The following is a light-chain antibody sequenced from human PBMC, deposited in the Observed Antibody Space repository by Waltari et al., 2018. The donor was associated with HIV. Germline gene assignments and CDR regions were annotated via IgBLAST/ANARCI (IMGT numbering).Light chain of an antibody. CDR2: SAS. Sequence: DIVMTQSPDSLAVSLGERATINCKSSQSVLSTSNNKTYLAWYQQKPGQPPKLLIYSASTRDSGVPDRFSGSGSGAHFTLTISDVQAEDVAIYYCQQYYTVPRTFGQGSSVEIK. J-gene: IGKJ1*01. CDR1: QSVLSTSNNKTY. V-gene: IGKV4-1*01. CDR3: QQYYTVPRT.